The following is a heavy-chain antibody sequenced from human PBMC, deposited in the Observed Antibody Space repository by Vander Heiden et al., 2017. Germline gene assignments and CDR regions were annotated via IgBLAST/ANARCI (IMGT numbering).Heavy chain of an antibody. CDR1: GFTFSSYS. CDR2: ISSSSSYI. V-gene: IGHV3-21*04. D-gene: IGHD1-26*01. Sequence: EVQLVESGGGLVKPGGSLRLSCAASGFTFSSYSMNWVRQAPGKGLDWVSSISSSSSYIYYADSVKGRFTLSRDNSKNSLNLQMTSLRVEDTAVYYCASVRYSGNYYFDYWGQVILVTVSS. CDR3: ASVRYSGNYYFDY. J-gene: IGHJ4*02.